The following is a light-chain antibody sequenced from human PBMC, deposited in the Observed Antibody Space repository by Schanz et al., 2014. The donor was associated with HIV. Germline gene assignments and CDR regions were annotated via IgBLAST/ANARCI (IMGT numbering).Light chain of an antibody. Sequence: QSALTQPASVSGSPGQSITISCTGTSRDIGGYNYVSWYQQHPGKAPKLVIYDVSSRPSGDFNRFSGSKSGNTASLTISGLQAEDEADYYCCSYAGSSTLVVFGGGTKLTVL. CDR1: SRDIGGYNY. CDR3: CSYAGSSTLVV. CDR2: DVS. V-gene: IGLV2-14*03. J-gene: IGLJ2*01.